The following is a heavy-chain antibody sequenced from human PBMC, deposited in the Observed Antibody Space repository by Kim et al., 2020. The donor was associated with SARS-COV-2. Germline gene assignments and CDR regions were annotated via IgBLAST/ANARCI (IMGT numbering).Heavy chain of an antibody. D-gene: IGHD3-10*01. J-gene: IGHJ6*02. Sequence: ASVKVSCKASGYTFNEYYIHWVRQAPGQGLEWMGRINPDTGGTNYAQKFQGRVTMTRDTSIHTAYMDLSSLRSDDTAVYYCARNLLPFSGLDVWGQGTTV. CDR2: INPDTGGT. CDR1: GYTFNEYY. V-gene: IGHV1-2*06. CDR3: ARNLLPFSGLDV.